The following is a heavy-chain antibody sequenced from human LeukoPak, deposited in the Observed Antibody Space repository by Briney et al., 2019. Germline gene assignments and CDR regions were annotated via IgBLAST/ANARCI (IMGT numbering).Heavy chain of an antibody. CDR1: GGSISSSSYY. D-gene: IGHD2-8*01. J-gene: IGHJ3*02. CDR2: IYYSGCT. V-gene: IGHV4-39*07. Sequence: SETLSLTCTVSGGSISSSSYYWGWIRQPPGKGLEWIGSIYYSGCTYYNPSLKSRVTISVDASKNQFSLKLSSVTAADTAVYYCARRRAQMVYAGYAFDIWGQGTMVTVSS. CDR3: ARRRAQMVYAGYAFDI.